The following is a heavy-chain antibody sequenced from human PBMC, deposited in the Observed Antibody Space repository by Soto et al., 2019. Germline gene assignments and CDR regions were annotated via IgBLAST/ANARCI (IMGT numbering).Heavy chain of an antibody. CDR3: AHRSRGYAYYFDQ. Sequence: QITLKESGPTLVKPTQTLTLTCSFSGFSLSTRGVGVGWIRHPPGKALEWVPLIFWYDDKWYSPFLRSRLTITEDPSKNQVVLTMTNMDPVDTATYYCAHRSRGYAYYFDQWGQGTLVTVSS. V-gene: IGHV2-5*01. D-gene: IGHD5-12*01. J-gene: IGHJ4*02. CDR1: GFSLSTRGVG. CDR2: IFWYDDK.